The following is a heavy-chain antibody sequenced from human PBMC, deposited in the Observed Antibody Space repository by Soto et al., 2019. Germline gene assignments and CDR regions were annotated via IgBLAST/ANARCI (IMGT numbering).Heavy chain of an antibody. Sequence: EVQLVESGGGLVKPGGSLRLSCAASGFTFSSYSMNWVRQAPGKGLEWVSSISSSSSYIYYADSVKGRFTISRDNAKNSLYLQMNSLRAEDTAVYYCARGPAPTVVTQGKNWGQGTLVTVSS. CDR1: GFTFSSYS. V-gene: IGHV3-21*01. CDR3: ARGPAPTVVTQGKN. D-gene: IGHD4-17*01. CDR2: ISSSSSYI. J-gene: IGHJ4*02.